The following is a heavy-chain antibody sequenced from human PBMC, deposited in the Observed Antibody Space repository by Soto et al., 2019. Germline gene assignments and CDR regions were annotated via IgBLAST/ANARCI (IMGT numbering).Heavy chain of an antibody. Sequence: PGESLKISCKGSGYSFTSYWISWVRQMPGKGLEWMGRIDPSDSYTNYSPSFQGHVTISADKSISTAYLQWSSLKASDTAMYYCARRDSSSWYGAYYGMDVWGQGTTVTVSS. CDR1: GYSFTSYW. CDR3: ARRDSSSWYGAYYGMDV. V-gene: IGHV5-10-1*01. D-gene: IGHD6-13*01. J-gene: IGHJ6*02. CDR2: IDPSDSYT.